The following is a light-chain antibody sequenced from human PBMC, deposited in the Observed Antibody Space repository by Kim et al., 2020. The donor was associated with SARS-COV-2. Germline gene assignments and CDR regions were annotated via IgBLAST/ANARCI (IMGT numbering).Light chain of an antibody. CDR3: AAWDDSLNGLV. Sequence: QMVTVSCSGSSPNSGSNTINWYQQLPGTAPKLLIYSNYQPPSGVRDRFSVSKTGTSASLAISRRQSEAEADYYCAAWDDSLNGLVFGGGTQLTVL. CDR1: SPNSGSNT. J-gene: IGLJ2*01. V-gene: IGLV1-44*01. CDR2: SNY.